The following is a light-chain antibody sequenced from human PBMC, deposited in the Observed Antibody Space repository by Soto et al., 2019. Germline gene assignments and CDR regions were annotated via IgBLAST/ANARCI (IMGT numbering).Light chain of an antibody. J-gene: IGLJ3*02. Sequence: QSVLTQPPSASGTPGQRVTISCSGISPNIGSNTVNWYQQFPGTAPKLLIYNNDRRPSGVPDRFSGSKSGTSASLTISGLQSEDETDYYCATWDDCLHGLFGGGTKLTVL. CDR1: SPNIGSNT. CDR3: ATWDDCLHGL. CDR2: NND. V-gene: IGLV1-44*01.